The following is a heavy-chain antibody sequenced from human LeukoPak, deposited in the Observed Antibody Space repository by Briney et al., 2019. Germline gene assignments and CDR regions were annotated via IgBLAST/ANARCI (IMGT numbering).Heavy chain of an antibody. CDR2: SCTSGGA. V-gene: IGHV3-23*01. CDR1: GLTLTKNT. Sequence: RGSLRHSRAAPGLTLTKNTMGSVRPTPGKGLEWVSTSCTSGGAYYVDSVKGRFTISRDESKNTLYLEMNSLRGEDTAVYYCAKETRDTHNYYYFDSWGQGALVTVSS. D-gene: IGHD5-24*01. CDR3: AKETRDTHNYYYFDS. J-gene: IGHJ4*02.